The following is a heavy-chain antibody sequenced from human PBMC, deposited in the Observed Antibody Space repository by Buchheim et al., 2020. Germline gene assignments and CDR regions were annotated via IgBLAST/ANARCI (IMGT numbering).Heavy chain of an antibody. D-gene: IGHD3/OR15-3a*01. Sequence: EVQLVESGGGLVKPGGSLRLSCAASGFTFSSYSMNWVRQAPGKGLEWVSSISSDSRYIYYADSVKGRFTISRDNAKNSLDPQMNSLRAEDTAVYYCASVGLFNGGNFWGQGTL. CDR3: ASVGLFNGGNF. V-gene: IGHV3-21*04. J-gene: IGHJ4*02. CDR1: GFTFSSYS. CDR2: ISSDSRYI.